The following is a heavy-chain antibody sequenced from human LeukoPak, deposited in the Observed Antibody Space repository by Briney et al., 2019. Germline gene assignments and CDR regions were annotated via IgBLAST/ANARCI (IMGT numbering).Heavy chain of an antibody. CDR1: GFTFSSYA. CDR2: ISDSGDTT. Sequence: PGGSLRLSCAASGFTFSSYAMSWVRQAPGKGLEWVSVISDSGDTTYYADSVKGRFTVSRDNSQNILYLQLSNLRAEDTAVYYCAKRDYYDSSGFSPLFQHWGPGTLVTVSS. V-gene: IGHV3-23*01. CDR3: AKRDYYDSSGFSPLFQH. J-gene: IGHJ1*01. D-gene: IGHD3-22*01.